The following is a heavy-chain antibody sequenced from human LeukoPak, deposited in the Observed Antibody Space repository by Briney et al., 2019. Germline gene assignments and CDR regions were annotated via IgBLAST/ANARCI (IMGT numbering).Heavy chain of an antibody. CDR2: INWAGDRT. V-gene: IGHV3-20*04. CDR3: VRVDTDYANDY. CDR1: GFTFDDYG. Sequence: GGSLRLSCAASGFTFDDYGMAWVRQVPGKGLEWVSDINWAGDRTRYADSVKGRFTISRENAKNSLYLQMNSLRVGDTAFYYCVRVDTDYANDYWAREPWSPSPQ. J-gene: IGHJ4*02. D-gene: IGHD4-17*01.